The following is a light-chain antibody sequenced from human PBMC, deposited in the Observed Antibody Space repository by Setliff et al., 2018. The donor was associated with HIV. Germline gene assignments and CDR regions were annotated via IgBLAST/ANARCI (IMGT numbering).Light chain of an antibody. CDR2: DVS. V-gene: IGLV2-14*01. CDR3: SSYTSSSTV. Sequence: QSALAQPASVSGSPGQSITISCTGTSSDVGGYNYVSWYQQHPGKAPKLTIYDVSKRPSGVSNRLSGSKSGNTASLTISGLQAEDEADYYCSSYTSSSTVFGTGTKVTVL. J-gene: IGLJ1*01. CDR1: SSDVGGYNY.